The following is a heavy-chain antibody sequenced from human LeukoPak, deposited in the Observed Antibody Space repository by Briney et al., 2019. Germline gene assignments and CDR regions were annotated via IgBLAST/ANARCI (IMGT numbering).Heavy chain of an antibody. Sequence: GGSLRLSCAASGFTFSSYSMNWVRQAPGKGLEWVSYISSSSSTIYYADSVKGRFTISRDNAKNSLYLQMSSLRVEDTAVYTCAKDWSPRWLVLRDDSEYFHHWGQGTLVTVSS. CDR3: AKDWSPRWLVLRDDSEYFHH. J-gene: IGHJ1*01. CDR1: GFTFSSYS. CDR2: ISSSSSTI. V-gene: IGHV3-48*01. D-gene: IGHD6-19*01.